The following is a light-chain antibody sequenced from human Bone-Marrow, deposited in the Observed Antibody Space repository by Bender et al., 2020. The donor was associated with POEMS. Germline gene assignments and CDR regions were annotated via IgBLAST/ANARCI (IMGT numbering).Light chain of an antibody. CDR2: EVD. CDR1: SSDVGGHNY. J-gene: IGLJ3*02. Sequence: QSALTQPASVSGSPGQSITISCTGTSSDVGGHNYVSWYQQYPGKAPKLLIFEVDNRPSGVSVRFSGSKSGSTASLTISGLQTEDEADYYCCAFTTSATWVFGGGTKLTVL. CDR3: CAFTTSATWV. V-gene: IGLV2-14*01.